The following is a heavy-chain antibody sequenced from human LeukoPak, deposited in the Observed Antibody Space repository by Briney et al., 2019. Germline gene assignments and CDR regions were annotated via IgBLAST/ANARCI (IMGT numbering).Heavy chain of an antibody. CDR1: GGSISSYY. V-gene: IGHV4-4*07. Sequence: SETLSLTCTVSGGSISSYYWSWIRQPAGKGLEWIGRIYTSGSTNYSPSLKSRVTMSVDTSKNQFSLKLSSVTAADTAVYYCARDLSLVYLTWAYGSGNWFDPWGQGTLVTVSS. D-gene: IGHD3-10*01. CDR3: ARDLSLVYLTWAYGSGNWFDP. J-gene: IGHJ5*02. CDR2: IYTSGST.